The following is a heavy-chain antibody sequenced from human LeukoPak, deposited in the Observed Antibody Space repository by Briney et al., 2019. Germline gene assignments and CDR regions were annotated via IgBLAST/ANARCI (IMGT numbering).Heavy chain of an antibody. CDR3: ARMHPRGYSYGSYFDP. V-gene: IGHV1-18*01. D-gene: IGHD5-18*01. J-gene: IGHJ5*02. Sequence: GASVKVSCKASGYTFTSYGISWVRQAPGQGLEWMGWISAYNGNTNYAQKLQGRVTMTTDTSTSKAYMELRSLRSDDTAVYYCARMHPRGYSYGSYFDPWGQGTLVTVSS. CDR1: GYTFTSYG. CDR2: ISAYNGNT.